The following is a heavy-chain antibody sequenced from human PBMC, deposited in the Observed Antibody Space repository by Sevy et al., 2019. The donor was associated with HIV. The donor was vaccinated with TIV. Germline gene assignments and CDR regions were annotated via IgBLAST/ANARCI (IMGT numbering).Heavy chain of an antibody. J-gene: IGHJ1*01. V-gene: IGHV3-15*01. Sequence: GGSLRLSCAASGFSFTNAWMRWVRQAPGEGLEWVGHTKSNHEGGTADYAAPVRGRFTISRDDSKNTLFLQLSSLKIEDTAVYYCTTDAGMTPWYALQHWGRGTLVTVSS. D-gene: IGHD1-20*01. CDR1: GFSFTNAW. CDR2: TKSNHEGGTA. CDR3: TTDAGMTPWYALQH.